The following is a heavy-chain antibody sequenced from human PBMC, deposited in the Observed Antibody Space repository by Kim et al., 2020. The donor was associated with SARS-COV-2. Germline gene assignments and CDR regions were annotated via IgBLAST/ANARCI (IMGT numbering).Heavy chain of an antibody. V-gene: IGHV4-39*01. J-gene: IGHJ6*02. CDR3: AKDWLSYGMDV. CDR1: GGSISSSSYY. Sequence: SETLSLTCTVSGGSISSSSYYWGWIRQPPGKGLEWIGSIYYSGSTYYNPSLKSRVTISVDTSKNQFSLKLSSVTAADTAVYYCAKDWLSYGMDVCGQGTTVTVSS. D-gene: IGHD3-9*01. CDR2: IYYSGST.